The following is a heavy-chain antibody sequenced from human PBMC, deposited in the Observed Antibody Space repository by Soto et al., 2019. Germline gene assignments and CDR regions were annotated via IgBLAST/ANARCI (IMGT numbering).Heavy chain of an antibody. Sequence: QVQLQESGPGLVKPSQTLSLTCTVSGGSISSGDYYWSWIRQPPGKGLEWIGYIYYSGSTYYNPSLKSRVTISVATSKNQFSLKLSSVTAADTAVYYCARDQAYDFWSGYYEGMDVWGQGTTVTVSS. CDR3: ARDQAYDFWSGYYEGMDV. J-gene: IGHJ6*02. CDR1: GGSISSGDYY. V-gene: IGHV4-30-4*01. CDR2: IYYSGST. D-gene: IGHD3-3*01.